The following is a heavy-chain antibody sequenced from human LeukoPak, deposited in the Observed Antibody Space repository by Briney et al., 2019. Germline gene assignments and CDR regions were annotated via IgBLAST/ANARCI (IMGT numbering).Heavy chain of an antibody. CDR3: ARDGPCSGGSCYYDY. V-gene: IGHV3-7*01. J-gene: IGHJ4*02. D-gene: IGHD2-15*01. Sequence: PGGSLRLSCAASGFTFSSYWMSWVRQAPGKGLEWVANIKQDGSEKYYVDSVKGRFTISRDNAKNSPYLQMNSLRAEDTAVYYCARDGPCSGGSCYYDYWGQGTLVTVSS. CDR2: IKQDGSEK. CDR1: GFTFSSYW.